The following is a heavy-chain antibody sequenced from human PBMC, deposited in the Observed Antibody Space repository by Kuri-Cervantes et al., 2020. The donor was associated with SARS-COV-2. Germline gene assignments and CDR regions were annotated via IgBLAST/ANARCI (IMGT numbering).Heavy chain of an antibody. CDR3: ARDSSSWYFYYYYGMDV. D-gene: IGHD6-13*01. CDR2: IYHSGST. Sequence: SETLSLTCAVSGGSISSSNWWIWVRQPPGKGLEWIGEIYHSGSTNYNPSLKSRVTISVDKSKNQFSLNLRSVTAADAAVYYCARDSSSWYFYYYYGMDVWGQGTTVTVSS. CDR1: GGSISSSNW. V-gene: IGHV4-4*02. J-gene: IGHJ6*02.